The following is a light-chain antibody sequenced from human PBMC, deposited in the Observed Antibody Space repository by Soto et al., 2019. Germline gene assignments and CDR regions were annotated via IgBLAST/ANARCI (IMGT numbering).Light chain of an antibody. V-gene: IGKV1-5*01. CDR1: QSISSW. Sequence: DIQMTQSPSTLSASVGDRVTITCRASQSISSWVAWYQQKPGKAPKLLIYDASSFESRVPSRFSGSGSGTEFTLTISSLQPNDFATYDGQQYNSYPWKFGQGTKVEIK. CDR2: DAS. J-gene: IGKJ1*01. CDR3: QQYNSYPWK.